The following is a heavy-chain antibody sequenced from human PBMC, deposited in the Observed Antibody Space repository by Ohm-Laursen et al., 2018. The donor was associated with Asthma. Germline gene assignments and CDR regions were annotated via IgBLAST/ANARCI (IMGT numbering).Heavy chain of an antibody. V-gene: IGHV3-30-3*01. D-gene: IGHD2-21*02. CDR2: ISYDGSNK. J-gene: IGHJ4*02. Sequence: SLRLSCTASGFTFSRYWMHWVRQAPGKGLEWVAVISYDGSNKYYADSVKGRFTISRDNSKNTLYLQMNSLRAEDTAVYYCAREGSAGDSYFDYWGQGTLVTVSS. CDR1: GFTFSRYW. CDR3: AREGSAGDSYFDY.